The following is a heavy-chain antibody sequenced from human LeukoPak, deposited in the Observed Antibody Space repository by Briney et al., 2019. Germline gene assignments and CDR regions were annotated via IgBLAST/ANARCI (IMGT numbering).Heavy chain of an antibody. D-gene: IGHD1-26*01. Sequence: PGGSLRLSCAASGFTFSTYSMNWVRQAPGQGLEWVSSISSSSIYIYYADSLKGRFTISRDNAKNSLYLQMNSLRAEDTAVYYCARESRVGGDAFDIWGQGTMVTVSS. CDR2: ISSSSIYI. V-gene: IGHV3-21*01. CDR3: ARESRVGGDAFDI. J-gene: IGHJ3*02. CDR1: GFTFSTYS.